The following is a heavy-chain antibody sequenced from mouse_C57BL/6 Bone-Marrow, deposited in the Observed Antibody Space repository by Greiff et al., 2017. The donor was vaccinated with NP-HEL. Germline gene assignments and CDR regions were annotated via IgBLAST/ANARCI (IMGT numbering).Heavy chain of an antibody. CDR1: GFTFSSYG. V-gene: IGHV5-6*01. Sequence: SGGVLVKPGGSLTLSCAASGFTFSSYGMSWVRQTPDKRLEWVATISSGGSYTYYPDSVKGRFTISRDNAKNTLYLQMSSLKSEDTAMYYCASPYDYDVAWFAYWGQGTLVTVSA. D-gene: IGHD2-4*01. CDR2: ISSGGSYT. CDR3: ASPYDYDVAWFAY. J-gene: IGHJ3*01.